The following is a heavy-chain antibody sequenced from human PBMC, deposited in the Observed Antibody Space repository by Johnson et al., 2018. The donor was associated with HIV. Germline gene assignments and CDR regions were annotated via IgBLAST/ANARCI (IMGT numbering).Heavy chain of an antibody. CDR3: ARGDDSSAWGAFDI. Sequence: QVQLVESGGGVVQPGRSLRLSCAASGFTFTSYAMHWVRQAPGKGLEWVAVVSYDGSTKYYADSVKGRFTISRDNSKNTLYLQMNSLRAEDTAVYYCARGDDSSAWGAFDIWGQGTMVTVSS. V-gene: IGHV3-30*14. D-gene: IGHD3-22*01. CDR2: VSYDGSTK. J-gene: IGHJ3*02. CDR1: GFTFTSYA.